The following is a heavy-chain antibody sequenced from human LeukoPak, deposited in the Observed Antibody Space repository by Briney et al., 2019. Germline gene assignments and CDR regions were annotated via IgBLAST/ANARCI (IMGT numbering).Heavy chain of an antibody. V-gene: IGHV4-59*01. Sequence: SETLSLTCTVSGGSISSYYWSWIRQPPGKGLEWIGYIYYSGSTNYNPSLKSRVTISVDTSKNQFSLKLSSVTAADTAVYYCARGGILTGYYLGFLPASDAFDIWGQGTMVTVSS. CDR1: GGSISSYY. D-gene: IGHD3-9*01. CDR3: ARGGILTGYYLGFLPASDAFDI. J-gene: IGHJ3*02. CDR2: IYYSGST.